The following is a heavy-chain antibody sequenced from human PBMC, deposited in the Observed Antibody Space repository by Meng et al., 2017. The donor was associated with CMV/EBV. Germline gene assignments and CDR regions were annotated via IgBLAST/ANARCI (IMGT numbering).Heavy chain of an antibody. CDR3: ARDDYGDYPGY. CDR1: GFTFSDYY. CDR2: ISSSSSYT. D-gene: IGHD4-17*01. J-gene: IGHJ4*02. V-gene: IGHV3-11*06. Sequence: QVQLVESGGXXXXPXXALXLSCAASGFTFSDYYMSWIRQAPGKGLEWVSYISSSSSYTNYADSVKGRFTISRDNAKNSLYLQMNSLRAEDTAVYYCARDDYGDYPGYWGQGTLVTVSS.